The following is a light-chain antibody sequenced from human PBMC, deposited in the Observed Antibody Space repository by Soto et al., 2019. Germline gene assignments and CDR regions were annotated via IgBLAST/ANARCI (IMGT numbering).Light chain of an antibody. CDR1: QSIKNNF. Sequence: IVLTQSPGALSLSPGEGATLSCRASQSIKNNFLAWYQQRPGQAPRLLIHAASIRASGIPDRFTGTASGTDFTLTISRLEPDDFAVYYCQQYRTSLTFGGGTRVE. J-gene: IGKJ4*01. CDR3: QQYRTSLT. CDR2: AAS. V-gene: IGKV3-20*01.